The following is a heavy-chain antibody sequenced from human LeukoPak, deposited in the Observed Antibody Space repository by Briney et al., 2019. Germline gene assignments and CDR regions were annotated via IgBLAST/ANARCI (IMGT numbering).Heavy chain of an antibody. D-gene: IGHD3-9*01. J-gene: IGHJ4*02. V-gene: IGHV3-23*01. CDR3: AKVPYYDILTGPTPLDYFDY. Sequence: GGSLRLSCAASGXTFSSYAMSWVRQAPGKGLEWVSAISGSGGSTYYADSVKGRFTISRDNSKNTLYLQMNSLRAEDTAVYYCAKVPYYDILTGPTPLDYFDYWGQGTLVTVSS. CDR2: ISGSGGST. CDR1: GXTFSSYA.